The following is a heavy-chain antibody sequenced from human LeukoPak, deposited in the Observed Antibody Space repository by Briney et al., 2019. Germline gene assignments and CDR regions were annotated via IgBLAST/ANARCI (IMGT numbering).Heavy chain of an antibody. D-gene: IGHD6-13*01. CDR2: ISYDGSNK. Sequence: GRSLRLSCAASGFTFSTYAMHWVRQAPGKGLEWVAVISYDGSNKYYADSVKGRFTISRDNSKKTLYVQMNSLRGEDTAVYYCARDLAAAGNFEYWGQGTLVTVSS. CDR3: ARDLAAAGNFEY. J-gene: IGHJ4*02. V-gene: IGHV3-30-3*01. CDR1: GFTFSTYA.